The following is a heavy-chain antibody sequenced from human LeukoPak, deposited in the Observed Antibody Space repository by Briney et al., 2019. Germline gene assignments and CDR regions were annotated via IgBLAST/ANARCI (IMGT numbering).Heavy chain of an antibody. J-gene: IGHJ4*02. V-gene: IGHV3-66*01. CDR1: GFTVSSNY. CDR2: IYSGGST. CDR3: ARNGYYYDSSGYYRFDY. D-gene: IGHD3-22*01. Sequence: GGSLRLSCAASGFTVSSNYMSWVRQAPGKGLEWVSVIYSGGSTYYADSVKGRFTISRDNSKNTPYLQMNSLRAEDTAVYYCARNGYYYDSSGYYRFDYWGQGTLVTVSS.